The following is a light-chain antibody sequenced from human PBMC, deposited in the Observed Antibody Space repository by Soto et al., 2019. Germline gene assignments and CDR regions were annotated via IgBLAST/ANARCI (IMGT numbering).Light chain of an antibody. CDR1: SSDVGAYNY. CDR3: TSYTSSSGYV. J-gene: IGLJ1*01. Sequence: QSVLTQPVSVSGSPGQSITMSCTGTSSDVGAYNYVYWYRQHPGKAPKLIIYDVSSRPSGVSNRFSGSKSGNTASLIISGLQAEDEADYYCTSYTSSSGYVFGTGTKVTV. V-gene: IGLV2-14*01. CDR2: DVS.